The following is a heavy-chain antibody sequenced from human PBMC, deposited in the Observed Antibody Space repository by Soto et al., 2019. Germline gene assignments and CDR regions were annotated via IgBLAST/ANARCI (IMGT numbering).Heavy chain of an antibody. Sequence: ASVKVSCKASGYTFTGYYMHWVRQAPGQGLEWMGWINANSGGTNYAQKFQGRVTITRDTSASTAYMELSSLRSEDTAVYYCARLSYNDFWSGSEADAFDIWGQGTMVTVSS. CDR2: INANSGGT. D-gene: IGHD3-3*01. V-gene: IGHV1-2*02. CDR3: ARLSYNDFWSGSEADAFDI. CDR1: GYTFTGYY. J-gene: IGHJ3*02.